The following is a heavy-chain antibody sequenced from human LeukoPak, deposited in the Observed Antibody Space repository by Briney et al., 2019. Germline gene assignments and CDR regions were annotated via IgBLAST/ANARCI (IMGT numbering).Heavy chain of an antibody. V-gene: IGHV4-30-2*01. CDR1: GGSISSGGYS. D-gene: IGHD3-10*01. J-gene: IGHJ4*02. Sequence: PSETLSLTCAVSGGSISSGGYSWSWIRQPPGKGLEWIGYIYHSGSTNYNPSLKSRVTISVDTSKNQFSLKLSSVTAADTAVYYCARRVWYGSGSFDYWGQGTLVTVSS. CDR3: ARRVWYGSGSFDY. CDR2: IYHSGST.